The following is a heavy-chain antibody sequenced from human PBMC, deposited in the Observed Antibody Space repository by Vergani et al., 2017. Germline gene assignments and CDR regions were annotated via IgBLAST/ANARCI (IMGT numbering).Heavy chain of an antibody. D-gene: IGHD5-12*01. Sequence: EVQLLESGGDLVQPGGSLRLSCAASGFPFNHYAMNWVRQAPGQGLEWVSGISGSGGSTYYAGSVKGRFTLSRDSSKNTLYLQMNSLSAGDTAVYYCAKANPLNSGYDYLYYYHAMDVWGQGTTVTVSS. CDR2: ISGSGGST. J-gene: IGHJ6*02. V-gene: IGHV3-23*01. CDR1: GFPFNHYA. CDR3: AKANPLNSGYDYLYYYHAMDV.